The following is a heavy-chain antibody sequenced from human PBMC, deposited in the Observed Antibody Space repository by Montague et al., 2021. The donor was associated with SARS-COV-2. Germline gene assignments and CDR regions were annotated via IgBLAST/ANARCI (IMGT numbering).Heavy chain of an antibody. D-gene: IGHD4/OR15-4a*01. V-gene: IGHV4-39*01. CDR1: GGAISTSSFD. Sequence: SETLSLTCTVSGGAISTSSFDWGWVRQSPGKGLVWIATIYFSGSAYYNPSVKRRVSISIDTSKNTLSLQLTAVTAADTAVYYCARHAPFGDNYRRDPCNFDFWGQGTLVTVSS. J-gene: IGHJ4*02. CDR3: ARHAPFGDNYRRDPCNFDF. CDR2: IYFSGSA.